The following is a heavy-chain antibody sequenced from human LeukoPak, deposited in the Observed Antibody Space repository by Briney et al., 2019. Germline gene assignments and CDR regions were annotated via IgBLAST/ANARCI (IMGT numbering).Heavy chain of an antibody. D-gene: IGHD3-10*01. V-gene: IGHV4-59*01. CDR2: IYYSGST. CDR3: ARGSMVRGGLDY. Sequence: PSETLSLTCTVSGGSISSYYWSWIRPPPGKGLEWIGYIYYSGSTNYNPSLKSRVTISVDTSKNQFSLKLSSVTAADTAVYYCARGSMVRGGLDYWGQGTLVTVSS. CDR1: GGSISSYY. J-gene: IGHJ4*02.